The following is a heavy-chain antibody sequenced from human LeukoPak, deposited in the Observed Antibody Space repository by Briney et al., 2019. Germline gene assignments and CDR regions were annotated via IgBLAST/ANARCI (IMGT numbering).Heavy chain of an antibody. V-gene: IGHV4-59*01. CDR2: IYYSRST. J-gene: IGHJ3*02. CDR1: GGSISSYY. CDR3: AREEPYDSSGPI. Sequence: SETLPLTCTVSGGSISSYYWSWIRQPPGKGLEWIGYIYYSRSTNYNPSLKSRVTISVDTSKNQFSLKLSSVTAADTAVYYCAREEPYDSSGPIWGQGTMVTVSS. D-gene: IGHD3-22*01.